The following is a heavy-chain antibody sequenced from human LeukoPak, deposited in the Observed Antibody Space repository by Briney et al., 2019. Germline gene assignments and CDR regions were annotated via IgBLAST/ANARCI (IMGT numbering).Heavy chain of an antibody. D-gene: IGHD2-15*01. V-gene: IGHV4-34*01. Sequence: SETLSLTCVLYGGSSSGYYWSWIRQPPGQGLEWIGEINHSGSTNYNPSLKSRVTISVDTSKNQFSLKLSSVTAADTAVYYCARRAGYCSGGSCGGFEPWGQGALVTVSS. J-gene: IGHJ5*02. CDR3: ARRAGYCSGGSCGGFEP. CDR1: GGSSSGYY. CDR2: INHSGST.